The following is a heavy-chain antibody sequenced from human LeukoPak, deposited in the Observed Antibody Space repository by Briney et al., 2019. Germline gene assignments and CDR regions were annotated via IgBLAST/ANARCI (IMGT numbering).Heavy chain of an antibody. CDR2: IYYSGST. J-gene: IGHJ4*02. V-gene: IGHV4-59*01. D-gene: IGHD3-10*01. Sequence: PSETLSLTCTVSGGSISSYYWSWLRQPPGKGLEWLGYIYYSGSTNYNTSLKSRVTISVDTSKNQFSLKLSSVTAADTAVYYCAREGESYPDLDYWGQGTLVTVSS. CDR1: GGSISSYY. CDR3: AREGESYPDLDY.